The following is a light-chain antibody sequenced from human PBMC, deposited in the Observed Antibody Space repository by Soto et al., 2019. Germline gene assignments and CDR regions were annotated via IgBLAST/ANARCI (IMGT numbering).Light chain of an antibody. CDR2: VNS. J-gene: IGLJ2*01. V-gene: IGLV1-40*01. CDR1: SSNIGAGYN. Sequence: QSVLTQPPSVSGAPGQRVTISCTGSSSNIGAGYNVHWYQHLPGTAPKLLIYVNSNRPSGVPDRFSGSKSGTSASLAITGLQSEDEADYYCQSYASSLSVVFAGGTPLTVL. CDR3: QSYASSLSVV.